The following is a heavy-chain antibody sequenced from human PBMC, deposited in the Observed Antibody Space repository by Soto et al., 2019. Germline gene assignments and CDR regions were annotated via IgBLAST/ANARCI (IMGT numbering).Heavy chain of an antibody. CDR1: GGSFSGYY. J-gene: IGHJ6*02. CDR3: ARVIGVVVKAASGYYYYGMDV. V-gene: IGHV4-34*01. D-gene: IGHD2-2*01. CDR2: INHSGST. Sequence: PXETLSLTCAVYGGSFSGYYWSWIRQPPGKGLEWIGEINHSGSTNYNPSLKSRVTISVDTSKNQFSLKLSSVTAADTAVYYCARVIGVVVKAASGYYYYGMDVWGQGTTVTVSS.